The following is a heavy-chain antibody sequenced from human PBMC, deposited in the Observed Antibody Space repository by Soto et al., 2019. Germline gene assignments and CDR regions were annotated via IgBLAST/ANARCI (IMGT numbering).Heavy chain of an antibody. CDR3: AKFEGHPLEYWYLDF. V-gene: IGHV3-23*01. J-gene: IGHJ2*01. D-gene: IGHD1-1*01. CDR1: GFTFSAYA. CDR2: IHGGGGAT. Sequence: EVQLLESGGGLVQPGGSLRLSCAASGFTFSAYAMGWVRQAPGKGLEWVATIHGGGGATHYADSVKGRFTISRDDSENTQYAQMNCLRAEDTAVYYCAKFEGHPLEYWYLDFWGRGTLVTVSS.